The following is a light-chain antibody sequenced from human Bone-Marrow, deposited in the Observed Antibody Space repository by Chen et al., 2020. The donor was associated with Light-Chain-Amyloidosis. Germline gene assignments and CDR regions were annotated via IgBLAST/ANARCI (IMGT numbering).Light chain of an antibody. CDR1: QSVSRY. CDR3: HQSYSSPLA. Sequence: DSQMTQSPSSLSASVGDRVTITCRSSQSVSRYLNWYQQKPGKARKLLFYATSNLQSGVPSSFSGSGSETDFTLTISRLQPEDFASDYGHQSYSSPLAFGGGTRVEIK. J-gene: IGKJ4*01. V-gene: IGKV1-39*01. CDR2: ATS.